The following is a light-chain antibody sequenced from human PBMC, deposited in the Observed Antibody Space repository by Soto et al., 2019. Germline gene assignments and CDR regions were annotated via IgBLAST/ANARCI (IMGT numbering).Light chain of an antibody. CDR2: GAS. CDR1: QSVRSN. V-gene: IGKV3-15*01. Sequence: EIVMTQSPATMSVCAGERATLXCRASQSVRSNLAWYQQKPGQAPRLLIYGASTRATGIPARFSGSGSGTDFTLTISRLEPEDFAVYYCQQYGSSLWTFGQGTKVDI. J-gene: IGKJ1*01. CDR3: QQYGSSLWT.